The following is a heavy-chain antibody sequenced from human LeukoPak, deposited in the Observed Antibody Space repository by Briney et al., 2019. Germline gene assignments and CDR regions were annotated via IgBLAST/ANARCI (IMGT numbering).Heavy chain of an antibody. CDR1: GIMFSSHE. CDR3: ARDSYSSGWYTDY. J-gene: IGHJ4*02. V-gene: IGHV3-21*04. CDR2: ISSNTLYI. Sequence: GGSLRLSCAVSGIMFSSHEVNWVRQAPGEGLEWVSSISSNTLYIYYADSVKGRFTISRDNAKNSLFLQMNSLRAEDTAVYYCARDSYSSGWYTDYWGQGILVTVSS. D-gene: IGHD6-19*01.